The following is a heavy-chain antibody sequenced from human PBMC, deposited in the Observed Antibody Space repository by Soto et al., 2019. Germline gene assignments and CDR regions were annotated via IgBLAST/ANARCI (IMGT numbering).Heavy chain of an antibody. J-gene: IGHJ6*02. V-gene: IGHV4-61*01. CDR1: GGSVSSGSYY. Sequence: SETLSLTCTVSGGSVSSGSYYWSWIQQPPGKGLEWIGYIYYSGSTNYNPSLKSRVTISVDTSKNQFSLKLSSVTAADTAVYYCARDFSTSDYGMDVWGQGTTVTVSS. CDR3: ARDFSTSDYGMDV. D-gene: IGHD2-2*01. CDR2: IYYSGST.